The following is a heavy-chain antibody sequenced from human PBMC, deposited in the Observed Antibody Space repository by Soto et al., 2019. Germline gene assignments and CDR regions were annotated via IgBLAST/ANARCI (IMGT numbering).Heavy chain of an antibody. Sequence: EVQLVESGGGLVQPGGSLRLSCAASGFTFSSYSMNWVRQAPGKELEWVSYISSSSSTIYYADSVKGRFTISRDNAKNSLYLQMNSLRDEDTAVYYCARDTQDDFWSGYYRDYWGQGTLVTVSS. CDR2: ISSSSSTI. CDR1: GFTFSSYS. V-gene: IGHV3-48*02. J-gene: IGHJ4*02. CDR3: ARDTQDDFWSGYYRDY. D-gene: IGHD3-3*01.